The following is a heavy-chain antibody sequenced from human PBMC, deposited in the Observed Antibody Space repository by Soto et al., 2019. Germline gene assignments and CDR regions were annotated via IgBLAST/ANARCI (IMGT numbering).Heavy chain of an antibody. CDR1: GYTFTSYA. V-gene: IGHV1-3*01. D-gene: IGHD6-13*01. CDR3: ARVLMKLAAAGIGY. CDR2: INAGNGNT. Sequence: GASVKVSCKASGYTFTSYAMHWGRQAPGQRLEWMGWINAGNGNTKYSQKFQGRVTITRDTSASTAYMELSSLRSEDTAVYYCARVLMKLAAAGIGYWGQGTLVTVSS. J-gene: IGHJ4*02.